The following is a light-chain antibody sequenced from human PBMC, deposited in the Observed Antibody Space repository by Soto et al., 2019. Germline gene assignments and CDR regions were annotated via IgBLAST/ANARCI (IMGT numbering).Light chain of an antibody. J-gene: IGKJ1*01. CDR1: QSVNGNY. CDR3: QQYGSSRT. V-gene: IGKV3-20*01. CDR2: GAS. Sequence: EIVLTQSPCTLSLSPGERATLSCRASQSVNGNYLACYQQKPGQAPRLLIYGASSRATGIPDRFSGSGSGTYFTLTISRLEPEDFAVFYCQQYGSSRTFGQGTKVDI.